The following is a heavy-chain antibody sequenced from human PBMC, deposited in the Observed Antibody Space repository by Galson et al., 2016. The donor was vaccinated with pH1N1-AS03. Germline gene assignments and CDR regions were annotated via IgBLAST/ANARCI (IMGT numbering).Heavy chain of an antibody. J-gene: IGHJ4*02. CDR1: GFIFSNIG. CDR3: VTDGTFAITVEH. Sequence: SLRLSCAASGFIFSNIGMNWVRQVPGKGLEWVSSIDGSGSYIYYAHSLKGRFTVSRDNAKKSLFLQINSLIADEDTAFYYCVTDGTFAITVEHWGQGTLVTVSS. V-gene: IGHV3-21*01. D-gene: IGHD3-16*01. CDR2: IDGSGSYI.